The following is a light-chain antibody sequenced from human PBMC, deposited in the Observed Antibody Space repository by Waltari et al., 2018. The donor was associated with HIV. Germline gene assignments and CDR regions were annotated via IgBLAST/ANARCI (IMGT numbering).Light chain of an antibody. Sequence: EIVMTQSPATLSVSPGERATLSCSASQRISTSLAWYHQKPGQAPRLLIYSASTRATGIPARFSGSGSGTEFTLTISSLQSEDFAVYYCQQYHNWPFTFGPGTKV. CDR3: QQYHNWPFT. CDR1: QRISTS. CDR2: SAS. J-gene: IGKJ3*01. V-gene: IGKV3D-15*01.